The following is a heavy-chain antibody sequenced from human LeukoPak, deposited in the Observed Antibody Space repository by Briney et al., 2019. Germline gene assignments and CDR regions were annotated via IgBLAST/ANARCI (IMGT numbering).Heavy chain of an antibody. CDR2: IRYDGTNK. Sequence: GGSLRLSCAASGFTFSSFGMHWVRQAPGQGLEWVAFIRYDGTNKYYADSVKGRFTISRDNSKNTLYLQMNSLRAEDTAVYYCARDLGYCSGGSCYETYYFDYWGQGTLVTVSS. V-gene: IGHV3-30*02. CDR1: GFTFSSFG. CDR3: ARDLGYCSGGSCYETYYFDY. D-gene: IGHD2-15*01. J-gene: IGHJ4*02.